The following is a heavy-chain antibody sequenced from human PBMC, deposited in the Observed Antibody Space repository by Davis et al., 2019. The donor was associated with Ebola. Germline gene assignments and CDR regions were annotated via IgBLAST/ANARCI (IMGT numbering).Heavy chain of an antibody. D-gene: IGHD3-10*01. CDR3: ARDRGYYGSGSYFDP. Sequence: PGGSLRLSCAASGFTFSSYAMHWVRQAPGKGLEWVAVISYDGSNKYYADSVKGRFTISRDNSKNTLYLQMNSLRAEDTAVYYCARDRGYYGSGSYFDPWGQGTLVTVSS. CDR1: GFTFSSYA. V-gene: IGHV3-30-3*01. J-gene: IGHJ5*02. CDR2: ISYDGSNK.